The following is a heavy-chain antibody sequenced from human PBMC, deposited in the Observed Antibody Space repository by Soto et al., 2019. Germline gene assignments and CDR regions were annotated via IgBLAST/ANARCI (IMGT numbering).Heavy chain of an antibody. V-gene: IGHV4-61*01. Sequence: QVQLQESGPGLVKPSETLSLTCTVSGGSVSSGSYYWSWIRQPPGKVLEWIGYIYYSRRTNYNPSLTSRVTITVDPSKNQVPLKLSSVTAAATAAHYCARRIEGSYQGRYYYCMDVWGQGTTFTVSS. J-gene: IGHJ6*01. CDR1: GGSVSSGSYY. D-gene: IGHD2-2*01. CDR2: IYYSRRT. CDR3: ARRIEGSYQGRYYYCMDV.